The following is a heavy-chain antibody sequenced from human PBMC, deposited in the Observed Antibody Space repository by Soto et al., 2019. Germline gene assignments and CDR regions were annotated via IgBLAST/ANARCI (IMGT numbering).Heavy chain of an antibody. CDR3: AKGGADSGLTWFDP. J-gene: IGHJ5*02. Sequence: EVQLLESGGDLVRPGGSLRLSCAASGLTFSTYAMSWVRQAPGKGLEWVSAISGSGGTTYDGDSAKGRFTISRDNSKNTLYLQMNSLRAEVTAVYYCAKGGADSGLTWFDPWGQGTLVTVSS. CDR1: GLTFSTYA. V-gene: IGHV3-23*01. CDR2: ISGSGGTT. D-gene: IGHD6-19*01.